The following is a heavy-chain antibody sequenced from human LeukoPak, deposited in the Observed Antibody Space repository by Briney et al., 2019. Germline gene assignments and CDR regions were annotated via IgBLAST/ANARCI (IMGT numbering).Heavy chain of an antibody. CDR2: LYSGSDT. CDR1: GFTVSTKY. Sequence: QAGGSLRLSCAASGFTVSTKYMTWVRQAPGKGLEWVSILYSGSDTYYANSVKGRFTISRDSSKNILFLQMNDLRAEDTAVYYCARVGDHFHWYLDLWGRGTLVTVSS. J-gene: IGHJ2*01. D-gene: IGHD3-3*02. CDR3: ARVGDHFHWYLDL. V-gene: IGHV3-53*01.